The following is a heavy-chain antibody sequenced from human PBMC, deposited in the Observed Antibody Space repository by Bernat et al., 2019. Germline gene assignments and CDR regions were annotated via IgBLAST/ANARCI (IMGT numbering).Heavy chain of an antibody. Sequence: QVQLVQSGAEVKKPGASVKVSCKASGYTFTSYGISWVRQAPGQGLEWMGWISAYNGNTNYAQKLQGRVTMTTGTSTSTAYMELRSLRSDDTAVYYCARQQRWFGELFGQNWFDPWGQGTLVTVSS. J-gene: IGHJ5*02. V-gene: IGHV1-18*01. CDR1: GYTFTSYG. CDR2: ISAYNGNT. CDR3: ARQQRWFGELFGQNWFDP. D-gene: IGHD3-10*01.